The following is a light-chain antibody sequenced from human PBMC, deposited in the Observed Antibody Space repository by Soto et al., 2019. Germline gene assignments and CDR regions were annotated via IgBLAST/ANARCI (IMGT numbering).Light chain of an antibody. V-gene: IGKV3-15*01. CDR2: AAS. J-gene: IGKJ1*01. Sequence: ETEMTQSQVTLSVTQGKTXTLXCRACQRVSSHLAWYQQRPGQAPRLLIYAASTRATGIPVRFSGSGSETEFTLTIRSLQSEDSALYYCHQYNNWPWTFGQGTKVDIK. CDR3: HQYNNWPWT. CDR1: QRVSSH.